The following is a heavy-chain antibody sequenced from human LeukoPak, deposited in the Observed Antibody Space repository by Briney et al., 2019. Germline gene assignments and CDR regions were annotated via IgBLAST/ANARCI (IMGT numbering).Heavy chain of an antibody. J-gene: IGHJ4*02. D-gene: IGHD2-15*01. Sequence: GASVKVSCKASGGTFSSYAISWVRQAPGQGLEWMGRIIPILGIANYAQKFQGRVTITADKSTSTAYMKLSSLRSEDTAVYYCARLVVAATSRDYWGQGTLVTVSS. CDR1: GGTFSSYA. CDR2: IIPILGIA. CDR3: ARLVVAATSRDY. V-gene: IGHV1-69*04.